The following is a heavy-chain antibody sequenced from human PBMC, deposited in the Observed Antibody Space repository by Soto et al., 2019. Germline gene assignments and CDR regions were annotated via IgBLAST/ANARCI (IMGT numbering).Heavy chain of an antibody. J-gene: IGHJ3*02. CDR1: GGSISRGGYY. CDR2: IYYSGST. CDR3: ASSIAAAGIRGAFDI. Sequence: SETLSLTCTVSGGSISRGGYYWRWIRQHPGKGLEWIGYIYYSGSTYYNPSLKSRVTISVDTSKNQFSLKLSSVTAADTAVYYCASSIAAAGIRGAFDIWGQGTMVTVSS. D-gene: IGHD6-13*01. V-gene: IGHV4-31*03.